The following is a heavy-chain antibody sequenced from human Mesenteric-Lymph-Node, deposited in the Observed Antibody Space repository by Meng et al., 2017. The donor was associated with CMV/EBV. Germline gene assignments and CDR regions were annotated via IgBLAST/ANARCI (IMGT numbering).Heavy chain of an antibody. V-gene: IGHV4-38-2*02. Sequence: SETLSLTCTVSGYSISSGYYWGWIRQPPGTGLGWIGSIYHSGGTFYNSSLKSRVTISVDTSKNQFSLKLNSVPAANTAVYYCEKVPQWGLPGGGDWGQGRLVTVSS. CDR1: GYSISSGYY. D-gene: IGHD1-26*01. CDR3: EKVPQWGLPGGGD. CDR2: IYHSGGT. J-gene: IGHJ4*02.